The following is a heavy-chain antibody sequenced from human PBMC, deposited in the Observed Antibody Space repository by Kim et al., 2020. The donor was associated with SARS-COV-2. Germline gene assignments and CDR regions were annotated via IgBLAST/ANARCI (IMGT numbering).Heavy chain of an antibody. Sequence: ASVKVSCKASGYTFTSYAMNWVRQAPGQGLEWMGWINTNTGNPTYAQGFTGRFVFSLDTSVSTAYLQISSRKAEDTAVYYCARVLPYTGTTSWFDPWGQGTLVTVSS. CDR3: ARVLPYTGTTSWFDP. CDR2: INTNTGNP. CDR1: GYTFTSYA. V-gene: IGHV7-4-1*02. J-gene: IGHJ5*02. D-gene: IGHD1-1*01.